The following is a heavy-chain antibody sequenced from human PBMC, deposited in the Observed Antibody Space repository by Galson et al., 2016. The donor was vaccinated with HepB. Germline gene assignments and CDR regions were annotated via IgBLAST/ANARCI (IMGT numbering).Heavy chain of an antibody. D-gene: IGHD3-9*01. V-gene: IGHV1-69*13. Sequence: SVKVSCKASGDTFSRYGLSWVRQAPGQGLEWMGGIIPISDTANYAQSFQGRVTITADESTSTVYLELRSLRSDDTALYFCARVRFVNWLLGFDYWGQGTLVTVSS. CDR2: IIPISDTA. CDR3: ARVRFVNWLLGFDY. J-gene: IGHJ4*02. CDR1: GDTFSRYG.